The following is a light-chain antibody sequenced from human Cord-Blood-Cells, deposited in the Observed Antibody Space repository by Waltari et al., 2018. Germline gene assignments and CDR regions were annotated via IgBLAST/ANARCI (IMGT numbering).Light chain of an antibody. V-gene: IGKV1-5*03. Sequence: DIQMTQSPSTLSASVGDRVTITCRASQGISSGLAWYQQKPGKAPKLLIYKASSLESGVPSRFSGSGSGTEFTLTISSLQPDDFATYYCQQYNSYWTFGQGTKVEIK. CDR1: QGISSG. CDR3: QQYNSYWT. CDR2: KAS. J-gene: IGKJ1*01.